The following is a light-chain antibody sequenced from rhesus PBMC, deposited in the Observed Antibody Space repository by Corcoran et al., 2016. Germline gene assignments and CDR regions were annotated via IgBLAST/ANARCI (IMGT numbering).Light chain of an antibody. CDR1: QGISNY. V-gene: IGKV1S14*01. CDR3: QQHNSYPLT. CDR2: YAS. Sequence: DIQMTQSPSSLSASVGDTVTITCRASQGISNYLAWYQQKPGKAPKPLIYYASNLESGVPSRLSGSGSGTYLTPTISSLQPEDFAIYYCQQHNSYPLTFGGGTRVEIK. J-gene: IGKJ4*01.